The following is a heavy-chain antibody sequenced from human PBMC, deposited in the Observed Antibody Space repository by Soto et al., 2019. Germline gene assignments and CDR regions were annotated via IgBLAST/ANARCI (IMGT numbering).Heavy chain of an antibody. J-gene: IGHJ3*02. CDR1: GGFVSSGSYY. Sequence: QVQLQQWGAGLLKPSETLSLTCAVYGGFVSSGSYYWSWIRRPQGRGWGGIGEMSHSGGTHFNPSLKSRVTISVDTSKNQFSLKMSSVTAADTALYYCARVERGTATTVVDAFDIWGPGTMVTVSS. V-gene: IGHV4-34*01. D-gene: IGHD1-1*01. CDR3: ARVERGTATTVVDAFDI. CDR2: MSHSGGT.